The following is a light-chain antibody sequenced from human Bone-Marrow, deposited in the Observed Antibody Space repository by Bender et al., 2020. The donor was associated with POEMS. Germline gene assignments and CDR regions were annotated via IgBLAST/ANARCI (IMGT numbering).Light chain of an antibody. Sequence: QSALTQPASVSGSPGQSITISCTGTSSDVGSYNLVSWYQQHPGKAPKLMIFHDTERPSGVSNRFSGSKSGNTASLTISDLQSEDEADYYCCSYAGSRVFGGGTKLTVL. V-gene: IGLV2-23*01. J-gene: IGLJ2*01. CDR2: HDT. CDR3: CSYAGSRV. CDR1: SSDVGSYNL.